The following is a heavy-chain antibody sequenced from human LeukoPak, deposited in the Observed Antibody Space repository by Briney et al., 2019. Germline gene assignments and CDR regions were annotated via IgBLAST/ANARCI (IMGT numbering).Heavy chain of an antibody. D-gene: IGHD6-19*01. CDR3: ARARQWLVLNYPKPGWFDP. J-gene: IGHJ5*02. CDR2: INPNSGGT. V-gene: IGHV1-2*02. Sequence: ASVKVSCKASGYTFTGYYMHWVRQAPGQGLEWMGWINPNSGGTNYAQKFQGRVTVTRNSSISTAYMELTSLRSEDTAVYYCARARQWLVLNYPKPGWFDPWGQGTLVTVSS. CDR1: GYTFTGYY.